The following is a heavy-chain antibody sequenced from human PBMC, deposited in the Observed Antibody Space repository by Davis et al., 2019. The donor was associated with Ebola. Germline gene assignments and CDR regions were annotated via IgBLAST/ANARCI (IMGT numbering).Heavy chain of an antibody. D-gene: IGHD4-17*01. Sequence: PGGSLRLSCAASGFTFSSYWMHWVRQAPGKGLVWVSRINSDGSSTSYADSVKGRFTISRDNAKNSLYLQMNSLKTEDTAVYYCTANDYGDYGVDYWGQGTLVTVSS. V-gene: IGHV3-74*01. CDR2: INSDGSST. CDR1: GFTFSSYW. CDR3: TANDYGDYGVDY. J-gene: IGHJ4*02.